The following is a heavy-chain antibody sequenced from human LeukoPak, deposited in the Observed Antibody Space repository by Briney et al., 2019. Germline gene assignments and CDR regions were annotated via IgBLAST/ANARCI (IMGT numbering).Heavy chain of an antibody. Sequence: ASVKVSCKASGYTFTGYYMHWVRQAPGQGLEWMGWINPNSGGTNYAQKFQGRVTMTRDTSISTAYMELSRLRSDDTAVYYCARSWLNYDILTGYFDYWGQGTLVTVSS. CDR3: ARSWLNYDILTGYFDY. CDR1: GYTFTGYY. V-gene: IGHV1-2*02. J-gene: IGHJ4*02. CDR2: INPNSGGT. D-gene: IGHD3-9*01.